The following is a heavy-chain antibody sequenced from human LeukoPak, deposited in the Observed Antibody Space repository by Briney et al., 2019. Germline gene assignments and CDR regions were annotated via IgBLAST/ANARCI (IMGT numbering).Heavy chain of an antibody. J-gene: IGHJ4*02. V-gene: IGHV3-23*01. CDR1: GFTFDDYG. CDR3: ARVRGVIITHSYYFDY. CDR2: IGGSGGVT. D-gene: IGHD3-10*01. Sequence: PGGSLRLSCAASGFTFDDYGMSWVRQAPGKGLEWVSGIGGSGGVTFYADSVKGRFTISRDNSKNTVYLQMNSLRAEDTAVYYCARVRGVIITHSYYFDYWGQGTLVTVSS.